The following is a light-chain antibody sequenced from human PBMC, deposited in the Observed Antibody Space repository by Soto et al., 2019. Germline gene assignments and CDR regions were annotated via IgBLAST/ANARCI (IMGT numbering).Light chain of an antibody. CDR2: GAA. V-gene: IGKV3-15*01. Sequence: DIVMTQSPVTLSLSPGERATLSCRASQSVFSSLALYQQKPGQAPRLLIYGAATRATGIPARFSGSGSGTEFTLTISSLQSEGFAIYYCQQYHNWPAFGQGTKVEIK. CDR1: QSVFSS. CDR3: QQYHNWPA. J-gene: IGKJ1*01.